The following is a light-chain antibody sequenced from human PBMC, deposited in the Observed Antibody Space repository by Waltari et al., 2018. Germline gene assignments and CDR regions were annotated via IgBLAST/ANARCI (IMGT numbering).Light chain of an antibody. Sequence: EIVLTHSTPTLSLPPGESAPLPCRASQSVTNYLAWYQQKPGQAPRRLIYAASNRATGIPARFSGSGSGTDFTLTISSLEPEDFAVYYCQERSNWVFTFGPGTKVDI. CDR2: AAS. CDR3: QERSNWVFT. V-gene: IGKV3-11*01. J-gene: IGKJ3*01. CDR1: QSVTNY.